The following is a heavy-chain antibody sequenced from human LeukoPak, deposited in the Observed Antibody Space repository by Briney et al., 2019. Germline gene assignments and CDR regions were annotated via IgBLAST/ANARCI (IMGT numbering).Heavy chain of an antibody. J-gene: IGHJ4*02. CDR2: MYPSDYDA. CDR1: GYRFTSYW. CDR3: ARRNYDILTGYYNDYFDY. V-gene: IGHV5-51*01. Sequence: GESLKISCKASGYRFTSYWIGWVRQMPGKGLEWVGIMYPSDYDARYSPSFQGQVTISADKSINTAYLQWSSLKASDTAMYYCARRNYDILTGYYNDYFDYWGQGTLVTVSS. D-gene: IGHD3-9*01.